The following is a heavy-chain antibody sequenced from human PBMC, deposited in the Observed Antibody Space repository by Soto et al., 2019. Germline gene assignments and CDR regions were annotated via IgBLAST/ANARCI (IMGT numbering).Heavy chain of an antibody. CDR3: AKAGAAAGRGPYYYYYYMDV. CDR1: GFTFDDYA. D-gene: IGHD6-13*01. CDR2: ISWNSGSI. Sequence: SLRLSCAASGFTFDDYAMHWVRQAPGKGLEWVSGISWNSGSIGYADSVKGRFTISRDNAKNSLYLQMNSLRAEDTALYYCAKAGAAAGRGPYYYYYYMDVWGKGTTVTVSS. V-gene: IGHV3-9*01. J-gene: IGHJ6*03.